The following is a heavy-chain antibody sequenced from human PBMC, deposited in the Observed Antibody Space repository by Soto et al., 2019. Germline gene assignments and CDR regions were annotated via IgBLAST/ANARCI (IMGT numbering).Heavy chain of an antibody. J-gene: IGHJ4*02. V-gene: IGHV3-30*03. CDR1: GFTFSDYG. CDR3: ARGSTALER. CDR2: ISYDGNTA. Sequence: PGGSLRLSCVASGFTFSDYGMHWVRQAPGKGLEWVAVISYDGNTAYYKESVKGRFTISRDNSKNTLYLQMSSLRPEDTAVDYCARGSTALERWGQGPQVTVSS.